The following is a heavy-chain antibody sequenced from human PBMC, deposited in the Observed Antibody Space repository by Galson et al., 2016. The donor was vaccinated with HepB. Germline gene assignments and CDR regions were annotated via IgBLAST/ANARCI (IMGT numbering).Heavy chain of an antibody. D-gene: IGHD3-22*01. CDR3: ASDHLDFDSRTLYYAFYY. CDR1: GFTFSSYS. Sequence: SLRLSCAASGFTFSSYSMNWVRQAPGKGLEWVSYIGGGGTNIYHADSVKGRFTISRDNVMNSLYLQMNNLRDEDTAVYYCASDHLDFDSRTLYYAFYYWGQGALVTVSS. J-gene: IGHJ4*02. V-gene: IGHV3-48*02. CDR2: IGGGGTNI.